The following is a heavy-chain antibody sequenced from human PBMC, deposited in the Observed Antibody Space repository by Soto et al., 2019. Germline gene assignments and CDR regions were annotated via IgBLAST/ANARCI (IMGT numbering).Heavy chain of an antibody. CDR2: IKQDGSEK. D-gene: IGHD6-6*01. CDR1: GFTFSSYW. Sequence: ESGGGLVQPGGSLRLSCAASGFTFSSYWMSWVRQAPGKGLEWVANIKQDGSEKYYVDSVKGRFTISRDNAKNSLYLQMNSLRAEDTAVYYCARFTYSSSSNWFDPWGQGTLVTVSS. V-gene: IGHV3-7*01. CDR3: ARFTYSSSSNWFDP. J-gene: IGHJ5*02.